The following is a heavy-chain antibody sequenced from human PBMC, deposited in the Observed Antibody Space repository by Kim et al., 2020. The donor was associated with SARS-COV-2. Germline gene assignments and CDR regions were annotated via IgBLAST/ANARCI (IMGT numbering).Heavy chain of an antibody. J-gene: IGHJ4*02. CDR3: ARGLVVITASFFYF. CDR2: ISAYNGNA. V-gene: IGHV1-18*01. D-gene: IGHD3-22*01. CDR1: GYTFTSYG. Sequence: ASVKVSCKASGYTFTSYGISWVRQAPGQGLEWMGWISAYNGNANYAQKLQGRVTMTTDTSTSTAYMERRSLRSDDTAVYYCARGLVVITASFFYFWGQGTLGTVSS.